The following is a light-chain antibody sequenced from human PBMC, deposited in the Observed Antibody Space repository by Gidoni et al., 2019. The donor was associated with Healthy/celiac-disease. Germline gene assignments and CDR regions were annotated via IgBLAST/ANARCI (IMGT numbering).Light chain of an antibody. Sequence: SQLTQYRSSLSASVGDRVTITGRASQGISSYLAWYQQTPGKAPKLLIYASSTLHSGVPSRFSGSGPGTDFTLTISSLQPEYFASDYCQQLNSYPRTCXQXTKLEIK. CDR2: ASS. J-gene: IGKJ2*01. V-gene: IGKV1-9*01. CDR3: QQLNSYPRT. CDR1: QGISSY.